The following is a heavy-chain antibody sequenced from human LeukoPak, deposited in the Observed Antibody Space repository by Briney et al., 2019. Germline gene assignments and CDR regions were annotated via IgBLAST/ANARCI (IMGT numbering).Heavy chain of an antibody. J-gene: IGHJ4*02. V-gene: IGHV3-30*02. CDR3: AKEGISCCHHFDY. CDR2: IQYDGINK. D-gene: IGHD2-2*01. CDR1: GFTFSSNG. Sequence: GGSLRLSCAASGFTFSSNGMNWVRQAPGKGLEWVAFIQYDGINKYYADSVKGRFTISRDNSKNTLHLQMNSLRAEDTAVYYCAKEGISCCHHFDYWGQGTLVTVSS.